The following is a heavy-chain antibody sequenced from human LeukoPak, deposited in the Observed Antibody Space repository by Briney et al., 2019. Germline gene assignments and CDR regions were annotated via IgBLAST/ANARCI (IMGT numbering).Heavy chain of an antibody. CDR3: ARVSDYYDSSGYYYYPFDY. Sequence: PSETLSLTCTVSGGSISSYYWSWIRQPPGKGLEWIGYIYYSGSTNYNPSLKGRVTISVDTSKNQFSLKLSSVPSADTAVYYCARVSDYYDSSGYYYYPFDYWGQGTLVTVSS. CDR2: IYYSGST. CDR1: GGSISSYY. V-gene: IGHV4-59*01. D-gene: IGHD3-22*01. J-gene: IGHJ4*02.